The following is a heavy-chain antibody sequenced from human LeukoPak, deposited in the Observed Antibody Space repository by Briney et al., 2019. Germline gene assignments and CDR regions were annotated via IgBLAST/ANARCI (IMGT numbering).Heavy chain of an antibody. CDR3: ARGEHSYGYSPPPADC. CDR1: GYTFTGYY. D-gene: IGHD5-18*01. J-gene: IGHJ4*02. Sequence: GASVKVSCKASGYTFTGYYMHWVRQAPGQGLEWMGWINPNSGGTNYAQKFQGRVTMTRDTSISTAYMELSRLRSDDTAVYYCARGEHSYGYSPPPADCWGQGTLVTVSS. V-gene: IGHV1-2*02. CDR2: INPNSGGT.